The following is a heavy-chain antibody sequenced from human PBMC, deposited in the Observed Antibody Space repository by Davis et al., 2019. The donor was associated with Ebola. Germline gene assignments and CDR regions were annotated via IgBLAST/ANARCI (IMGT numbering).Heavy chain of an antibody. CDR3: ARDLGEYYYGSGSYLVGP. CDR2: IIPIFGTA. CDR1: GGTFSSYA. Sequence: AASVKVSCKASGGTFSSYAISWVRQAPGQGLEWMGGIIPIFGTANYAQKFQGRVTIIADESTSTAYMELSSLRSEDTAVYYCARDLGEYYYGSGSYLVGPWGQGTLVTVSS. J-gene: IGHJ5*02. V-gene: IGHV1-69*13. D-gene: IGHD3-10*01.